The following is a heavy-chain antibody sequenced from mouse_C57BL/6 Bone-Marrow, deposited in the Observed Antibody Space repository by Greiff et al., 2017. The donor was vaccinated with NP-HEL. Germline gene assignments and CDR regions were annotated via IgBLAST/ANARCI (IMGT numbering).Heavy chain of an antibody. D-gene: IGHD1-1*01. CDR3: TDYGFAY. J-gene: IGHJ3*01. Sequence: VQLQQSGAELVRPGASVKLSCTASGFNIKDDYMHWVKQRPEQGLEWIGWIDPEKGDTEYASKFQGKATITADTSSNTAYLQLSSLTSEDTAVYYCTDYGFAYWGQGTLVTVSA. V-gene: IGHV14-4*01. CDR1: GFNIKDDY. CDR2: IDPEKGDT.